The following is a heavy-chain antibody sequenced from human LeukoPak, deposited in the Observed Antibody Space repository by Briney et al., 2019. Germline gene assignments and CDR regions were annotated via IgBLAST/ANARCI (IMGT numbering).Heavy chain of an antibody. J-gene: IGHJ3*02. D-gene: IGHD2-2*01. CDR2: ISSSSSYI. Sequence: GGSLRLSCAASGFTFSSYSMNWVRQAPGKGLEWVSSISSSSSYIDYADSVKGRFTISRDNAKNSLYLQMNSLRAEDTAVYYCARDMGYCSSTSCQDAFDIWGQGTMVTVSS. CDR3: ARDMGYCSSTSCQDAFDI. CDR1: GFTFSSYS. V-gene: IGHV3-21*01.